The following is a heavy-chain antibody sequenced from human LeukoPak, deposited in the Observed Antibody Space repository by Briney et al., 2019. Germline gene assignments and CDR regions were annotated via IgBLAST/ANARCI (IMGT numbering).Heavy chain of an antibody. Sequence: GGSLRLSCAASGFTFSSYWMHWVRQAPGKGLVWVSRINSDGSSTSYADSVKGRFTISRDNAKNTLYLQMNSLRAEDTAVYYCASSPRSLTLQNSVWGSYRYDYWGQGTLVTVSS. CDR3: ASSPRSLTLQNSVWGSYRYDY. V-gene: IGHV3-74*01. CDR1: GFTFSSYW. CDR2: INSDGSST. D-gene: IGHD3-16*02. J-gene: IGHJ4*02.